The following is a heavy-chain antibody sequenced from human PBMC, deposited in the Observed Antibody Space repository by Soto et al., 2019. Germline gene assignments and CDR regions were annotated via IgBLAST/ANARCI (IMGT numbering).Heavy chain of an antibody. CDR1: GGSTRRATYY. D-gene: IGHD5-18*01. J-gene: IGHJ4*02. V-gene: IGHV4-31*02. CDR3: SREYTYGRNLFDC. CDR2: ISHSGST. Sequence: GGSTRRATYYSVGSRQHPGKDLEWIGYISHSGSTYYTPSLKSRVIISADTSKNQFSLNLNSVTAADTAVYYCSREYTYGRNLFDCWGQGALVAGSS.